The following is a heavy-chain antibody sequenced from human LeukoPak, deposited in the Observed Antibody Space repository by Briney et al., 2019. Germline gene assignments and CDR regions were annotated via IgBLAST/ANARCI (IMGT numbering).Heavy chain of an antibody. Sequence: ASVKVSCKASGYTFISYGISWVRQAPGQGLEWMGWISAYNGNTNYAQKFQGRVTMTTDTSTSTAYMELRSLRSDDTAVYYCARGEVGGSYGIAFDYWGQGILVTVSS. D-gene: IGHD1-26*01. V-gene: IGHV1-18*01. CDR2: ISAYNGNT. CDR1: GYTFISYG. J-gene: IGHJ4*02. CDR3: ARGEVGGSYGIAFDY.